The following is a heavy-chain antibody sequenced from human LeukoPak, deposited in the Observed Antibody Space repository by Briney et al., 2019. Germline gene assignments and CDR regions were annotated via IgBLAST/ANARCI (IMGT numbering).Heavy chain of an antibody. CDR1: GFTFSSYA. J-gene: IGHJ4*02. CDR2: ISSSGGST. V-gene: IGHV3-64*04. Sequence: GGSLRLSCSASGFTFSSYAMHWVRQAPGKGLEYVSAISSSGGSTYYADSVKGWFTISRDNSKNTLYLQMNSLRAEDTAVYYCAKDFGPTTYYDFWSGPLDGTGCFDYWGQGTLVTVSS. CDR3: AKDFGPTTYYDFWSGPLDGTGCFDY. D-gene: IGHD3-3*01.